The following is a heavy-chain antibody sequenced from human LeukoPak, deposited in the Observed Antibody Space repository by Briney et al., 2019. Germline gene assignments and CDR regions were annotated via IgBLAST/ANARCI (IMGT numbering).Heavy chain of an antibody. CDR1: GFTVSSNY. J-gene: IGHJ3*02. D-gene: IGHD3-22*01. CDR2: IYSGGST. Sequence: GGSLRLSCAASGFTVSSNYMSWVRQAPGKGLEWVSVIYSGGSTYYADSVKGRFTISRDNSKNTLYLQMNSLRAEDTAVYYCAKDMNYYDSSGYRRRGAFDIWGQGTMVTVSS. V-gene: IGHV3-53*01. CDR3: AKDMNYYDSSGYRRRGAFDI.